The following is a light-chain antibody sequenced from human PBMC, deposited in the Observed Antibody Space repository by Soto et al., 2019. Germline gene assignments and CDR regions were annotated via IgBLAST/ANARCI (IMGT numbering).Light chain of an antibody. CDR2: LNSDGSH. Sequence: QSVLTQSPSASASLGASVKLTCALSSGYSSYAIAWHQQQPEKGPRYLMKLNSDGSHSKGDGIPDRFSGSSSGAERYLTISSLQSEDEADYYCQTWGTGIQVFGTGTKVTVL. CDR3: QTWGTGIQV. CDR1: SGYSSYA. J-gene: IGLJ1*01. V-gene: IGLV4-69*01.